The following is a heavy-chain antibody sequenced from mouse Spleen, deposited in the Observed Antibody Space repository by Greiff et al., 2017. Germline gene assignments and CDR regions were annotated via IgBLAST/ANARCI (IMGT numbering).Heavy chain of an antibody. CDR2: ISYDGSN. Sequence: EVQLQQSGPGLVKPSQSLSLTCSVTGYSITSGYYWNWIRQFPGNKLEWMGYISYDGSNNYNPSLKNRISITRDTSKNQFFLKLNSVTTEDTATYYCARDLEGYYNARDYWGQGTSVTVSS. J-gene: IGHJ4*01. V-gene: IGHV3-6*01. CDR3: ARDLEGYYNARDY. D-gene: IGHD2-2*01. CDR1: GYSITSGYY.